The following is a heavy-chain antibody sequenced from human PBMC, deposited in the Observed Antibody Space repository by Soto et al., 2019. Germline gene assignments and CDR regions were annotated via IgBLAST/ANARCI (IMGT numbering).Heavy chain of an antibody. CDR3: ARGEPVVRGHNWFDP. D-gene: IGHD2-15*01. J-gene: IGHJ5*02. CDR1: GGSISSGGYY. V-gene: IGHV4-31*03. Sequence: QVQLQESGPGLVKPSQTLSLTCTVSGGSISSGGYYWSWIRQHPGKGLEWIGYIYYSGSTYYNPSLNSRVTISVDTSKTQFSLKLSSVTAADTAVYYCARGEPVVRGHNWFDPWGQGTLVTVSS. CDR2: IYYSGST.